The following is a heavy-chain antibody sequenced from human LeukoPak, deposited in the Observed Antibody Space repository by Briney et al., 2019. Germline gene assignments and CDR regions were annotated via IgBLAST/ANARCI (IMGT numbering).Heavy chain of an antibody. Sequence: NPSETLSLTRAVYGGSFSGYYWSWIRQPPGKGLEWIGEINHSGSTNYNPSLKSRVTISVDTSKNQFSLKLSSVTAADTAVYYCARGLRYSGSVNFDYWGQGTLVTVSS. CDR3: ARGLRYSGSVNFDY. D-gene: IGHD1-26*01. CDR2: INHSGST. CDR1: GGSFSGYY. V-gene: IGHV4-34*01. J-gene: IGHJ4*02.